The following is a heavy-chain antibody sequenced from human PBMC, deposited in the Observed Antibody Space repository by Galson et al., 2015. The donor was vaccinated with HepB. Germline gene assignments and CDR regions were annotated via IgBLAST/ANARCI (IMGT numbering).Heavy chain of an antibody. V-gene: IGHV3-48*02. Sequence: SLRLSCAVSGFNFRSYSMNWVRQAPGKGLEWISHISSSSRIYYADSVKGRFTVSRDNAKNSLYLQMNSLRDEDTAVFYCARGTVVSSYDAFDIWGQGTRSSSLQ. CDR1: GFNFRSYS. J-gene: IGHJ3*02. D-gene: IGHD4-23*01. CDR3: ARGTVVSSYDAFDI. CDR2: ISSSSRI.